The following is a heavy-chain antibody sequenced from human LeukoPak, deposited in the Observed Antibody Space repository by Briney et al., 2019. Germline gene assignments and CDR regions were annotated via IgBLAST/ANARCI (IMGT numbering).Heavy chain of an antibody. J-gene: IGHJ5*02. CDR3: ARLHYYGSGSYPMTGNWFDT. V-gene: IGHV4-39*01. Sequence: PSETLSLTCTVSGDSMSSSHYCWGWIRQPPGKGLEWIGSIYYSGISYYNPSLKSRLTISVDTSKNQFSLKLSSVTAADTAVYYCARLHYYGSGSYPMTGNWFDTWGQGTLVTVSS. CDR2: IYYSGIS. CDR1: GDSMSSSHYC. D-gene: IGHD3-10*01.